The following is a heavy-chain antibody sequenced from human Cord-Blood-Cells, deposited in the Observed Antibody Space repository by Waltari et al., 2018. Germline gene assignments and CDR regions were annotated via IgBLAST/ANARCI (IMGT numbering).Heavy chain of an antibody. D-gene: IGHD2-21*01. J-gene: IGHJ3*02. CDR2: ISGSGGST. CDR3: AKDLSTPQLWWCTFDI. V-gene: IGHV3-23*01. Sequence: EVQLLESGGGLVQPGGSLRLSCAASGFTFSSYAMSWVRQAPGKGLEWVSAISGSGGSTYYADSVKGRFTISRDNSKNTLYLQMNSLRAEDTAVYYCAKDLSTPQLWWCTFDIWGQGTMVTVSS. CDR1: GFTFSSYA.